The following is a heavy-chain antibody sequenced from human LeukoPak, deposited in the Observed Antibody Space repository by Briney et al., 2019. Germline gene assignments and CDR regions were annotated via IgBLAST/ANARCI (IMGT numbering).Heavy chain of an antibody. CDR3: ANHRGLTGTTLFPFDY. CDR2: ISGSGGST. V-gene: IGHV3-23*01. Sequence: GGSLRLSCAASGFTFSSYAMSWVRQAPGKGLEWVSAISGSGGSTYYADSVKGRFTISRDNSKNTLYLQMDSLRAEDTAVYYCANHRGLTGTTLFPFDYWGQGTLVTVSS. D-gene: IGHD1-7*01. J-gene: IGHJ4*02. CDR1: GFTFSSYA.